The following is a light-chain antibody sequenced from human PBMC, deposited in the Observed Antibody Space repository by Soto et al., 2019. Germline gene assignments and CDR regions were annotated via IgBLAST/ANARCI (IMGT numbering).Light chain of an antibody. CDR3: SSYTTRSTIV. V-gene: IGLV2-14*01. Sequence: QSLLTQPASVSGSPGHSISISCAGASSDVGYYNYVSWYQQHPGKAPKLMIYEVSNRPSGVSNRFSGSKSGNTASLTISGLQAEEEADYYCSSYTTRSTIVFGGGTKVTVL. CDR1: SSDVGYYNY. CDR2: EVS. J-gene: IGLJ2*01.